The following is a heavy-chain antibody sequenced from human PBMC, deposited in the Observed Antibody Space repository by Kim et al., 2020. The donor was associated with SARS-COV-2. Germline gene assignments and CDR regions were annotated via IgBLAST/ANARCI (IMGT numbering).Heavy chain of an antibody. CDR1: RFTFSSYA. CDR3: AKDRHVWGRSSPTYYFD. D-gene: IGHD3-16*01. CDR2: ISGNGDST. V-gene: IGHV3-23*01. Sequence: GGSLRLSCVASRFTFSSYAMSWVRQAPGKGLEWVSAISGNGDSTYYADSAKGRFTISRDNSKNTLYRQLNSLRAEDKAVYYCAKDRHVWGRSSPTYYFD. J-gene: IGHJ4*01.